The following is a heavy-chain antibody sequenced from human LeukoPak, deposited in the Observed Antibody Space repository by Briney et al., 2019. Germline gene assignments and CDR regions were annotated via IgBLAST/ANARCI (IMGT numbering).Heavy chain of an antibody. CDR2: IYPADSDT. D-gene: IGHD2-2*01. Sequence: GESLKISFKGSGYRFTSYWIGWVRPMPGKGLEWRGIIYPADSDTRYIPSFQGQVTISADKSISTAYLQWSSLQASDTAMYYCARQGYCSSTSCQADYWGQGTLVTVSS. J-gene: IGHJ4*02. V-gene: IGHV5-51*01. CDR3: ARQGYCSSTSCQADY. CDR1: GYRFTSYW.